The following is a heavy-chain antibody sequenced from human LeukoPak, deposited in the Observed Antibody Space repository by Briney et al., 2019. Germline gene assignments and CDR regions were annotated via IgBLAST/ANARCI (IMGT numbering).Heavy chain of an antibody. V-gene: IGHV3-11*04. CDR2: ISTYWTII. CDR1: GFTFSDSY. D-gene: IGHD3-16*01. Sequence: PGGSLRLSCAASGFTFSDSYMSWVRRHPGKGLEWISCISTYWTIIYYADSVKGRFTVSRDNAKNSLYLQMNSLRAEDTAVYFCARASAYPKPFDSWGQGTLVTVSS. J-gene: IGHJ4*02. CDR3: ARASAYPKPFDS.